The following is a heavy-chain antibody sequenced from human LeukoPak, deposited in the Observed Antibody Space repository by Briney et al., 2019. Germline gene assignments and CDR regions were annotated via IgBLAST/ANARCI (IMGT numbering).Heavy chain of an antibody. J-gene: IGHJ4*02. CDR3: ARVVGAKYYFDY. Sequence: GGSLRLSCAASGFTFSSYWMSWVRQAPGKGLEWVANIKQDGSEKYYVDSVKGRFTISRDNAKNSLCPQMNSLRAEDTAVYYCARVVGAKYYFDYWGQGTLVTVSS. CDR2: IKQDGSEK. D-gene: IGHD1-26*01. CDR1: GFTFSSYW. V-gene: IGHV3-7*04.